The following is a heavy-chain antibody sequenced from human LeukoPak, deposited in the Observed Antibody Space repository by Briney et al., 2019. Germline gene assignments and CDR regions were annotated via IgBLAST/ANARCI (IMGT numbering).Heavy chain of an antibody. CDR3: ARNERRDCSGSPFYCKWFDS. CDR1: GDIVSSKSAT. CDR2: TYYRSIVYN. D-gene: IGHD2-15*01. J-gene: IGHJ5*01. Sequence: PSQTLSLTCGVSGDIVSSKSATWNWIRQARARGLEWLVKTYYRSIVYNDYAVSVKSRLPITVDTSKNQLSLQLHSVTPEDTAVYYCARNERRDCSGSPFYCKWFDSWGQGTLVTVSS. V-gene: IGHV6-1*01.